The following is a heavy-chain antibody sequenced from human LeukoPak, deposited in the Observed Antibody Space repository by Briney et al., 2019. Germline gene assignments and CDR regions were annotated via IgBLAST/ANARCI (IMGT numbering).Heavy chain of an antibody. CDR2: IYYSGST. V-gene: IGHV4-30-4*08. J-gene: IGHJ4*02. CDR1: GGSISSGDYY. CDR3: ARGAPELSGWSLGD. D-gene: IGHD6-19*01. Sequence: SETLSLTCTVSGGSISSGDYYWSWIRQPPGKGLEWIGYIYYSGSTYYNPSLKSRVTISVDTSKNQFSLKLSSVTAADTAVYFCARGAPELSGWSLGDWGQGTLVIVSS.